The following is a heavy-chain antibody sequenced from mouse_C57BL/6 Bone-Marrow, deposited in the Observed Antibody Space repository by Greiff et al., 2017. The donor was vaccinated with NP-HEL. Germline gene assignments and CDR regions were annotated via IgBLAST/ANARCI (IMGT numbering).Heavy chain of an antibody. CDR2: IWSDGST. J-gene: IGHJ4*01. D-gene: IGHD2-1*01. CDR1: GFSLTSYG. V-gene: IGHV2-6-1*01. CDR3: ARQGTIYYGNHGAMDY. Sequence: VKLVESGPGLVAPSQSLSITCTVSGFSLTSYGVHWVRQPPGKGLEWLVVIWSDGSTTYNSALKSRLSISKDNSKSQVFLKMNSLQTDDTAMYYCARQGTIYYGNHGAMDYWGQGTSVTVSS.